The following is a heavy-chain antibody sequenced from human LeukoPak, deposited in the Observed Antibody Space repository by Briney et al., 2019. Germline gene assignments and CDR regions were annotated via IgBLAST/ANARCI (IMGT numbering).Heavy chain of an antibody. V-gene: IGHV1-2*02. CDR3: ARDVLGPYGMDV. CDR1: GYTFTGYY. Sequence: GASVKVSCKASGYTFTGYYMHWVRQAPGQGLEWMGWINPNSGGTKYAQKFQGRVTMTRDTSISTVYMELSRLRSDDTAVYYCARDVLGPYGMDVWGQGTTVTVSS. D-gene: IGHD3-16*01. CDR2: INPNSGGT. J-gene: IGHJ6*02.